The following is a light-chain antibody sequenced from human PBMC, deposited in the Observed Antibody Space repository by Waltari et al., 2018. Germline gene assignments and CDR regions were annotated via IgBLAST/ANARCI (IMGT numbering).Light chain of an antibody. CDR1: TGPVTNDHF. CDR2: DGI. CDR3: LLSYAGARV. Sequence: QAVVTQEPSLTVSPGGTVTLTCGSSTGPVTNDHFPYWFQQKPGQAPRALIYDGINRQACTPARVSASLGGGKAALTLSGAQPEDETVYYCLLSYAGARVFGGGTKLTVL. J-gene: IGLJ3*02. V-gene: IGLV7-46*01.